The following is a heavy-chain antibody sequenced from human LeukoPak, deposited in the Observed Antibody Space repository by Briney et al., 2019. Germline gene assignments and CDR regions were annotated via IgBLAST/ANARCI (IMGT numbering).Heavy chain of an antibody. V-gene: IGHV4-61*02. J-gene: IGHJ4*02. CDR2: IYTSGST. CDR3: ARYCSSTSCFDY. D-gene: IGHD2-2*01. Sequence: SQTLSLTCTVSGGSISSGSYYWSWIRQPAGKGLEWIGRIYTSGSTNYNPSLKSRVTISVDTSKNQFSMKLSSVTAADTAVYYCARYCSSTSCFDYWGQGTLVTVSS. CDR1: GGSISSGSYY.